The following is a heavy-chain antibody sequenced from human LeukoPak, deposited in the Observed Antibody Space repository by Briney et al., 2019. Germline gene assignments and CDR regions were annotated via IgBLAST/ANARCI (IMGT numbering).Heavy chain of an antibody. V-gene: IGHV4-59*01. CDR2: IYYSGST. D-gene: IGHD3-3*01. CDR3: ARATDFWSGCYLDY. J-gene: IGHJ4*02. CDR1: GGSISSYY. Sequence: SETLSLTCTVSGGSISSYYWSWIRQPPGKGLEWIGYIYYSGSTNYNPSLKSRVTISVDTSKNQFSLKLSSVTAADTAVYYCARATDFWSGCYLDYWGQGTLVTVSS.